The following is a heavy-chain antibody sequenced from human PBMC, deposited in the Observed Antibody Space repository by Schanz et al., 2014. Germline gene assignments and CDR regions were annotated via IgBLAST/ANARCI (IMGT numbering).Heavy chain of an antibody. V-gene: IGHV1-18*01. D-gene: IGHD3-10*02. CDR3: ARDRRVFDRDSLYYFDS. CDR2: ISVYNHNK. Sequence: QIQLVQSGPEVKKPGATVKVSCKASGYIFINSGISWVRQAPGQGLEWMGWISVYNHNKEYDQKFQGRVTMTTDTSTSAAYMTLTDLRSDDTAVYYCARDRRVFDRDSLYYFDSWGQGTLVTVSS. J-gene: IGHJ4*02. CDR1: GYIFINSG.